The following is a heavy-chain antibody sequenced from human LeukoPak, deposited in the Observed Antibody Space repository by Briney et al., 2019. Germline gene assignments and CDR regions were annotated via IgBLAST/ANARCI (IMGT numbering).Heavy chain of an antibody. J-gene: IGHJ3*02. CDR2: IHSSSGSI. CDR1: GFNFTNYN. V-gene: IGHV3-21*01. CDR3: ARDLAWDAFDI. Sequence: GGSLRLSCAASGFNFTNYNMNWVRQAPGKGLEWVSSIHSSSGSIYYADSLKGRFTISRDNAKNSLYLQMNSLRAEDTAVYYCARDLAWDAFDIWGQGTMVTVSS.